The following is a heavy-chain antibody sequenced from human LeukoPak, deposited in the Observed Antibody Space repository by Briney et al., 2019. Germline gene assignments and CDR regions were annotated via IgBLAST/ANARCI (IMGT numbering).Heavy chain of an antibody. J-gene: IGHJ4*02. V-gene: IGHV4-39*01. Sequence: PSETLSLTCTVSGGSISRSSFYWGWIRQPRGKGLEWIGSIYYSGSTYYNPSLKSRVIISVDTSKNQFSLKLSSVTAADTAVYYCASPGCYASGSYCHYFDYWGQGALVTVSS. CDR3: ASPGCYASGSYCHYFDY. CDR2: IYYSGST. D-gene: IGHD3-10*01. CDR1: GGSISRSSFY.